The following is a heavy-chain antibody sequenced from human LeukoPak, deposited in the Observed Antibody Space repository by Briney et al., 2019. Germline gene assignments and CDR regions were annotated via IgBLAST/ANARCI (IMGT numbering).Heavy chain of an antibody. Sequence: GGSLRLSCAASGFTFSSYWMSWVRQAPGKGLEWVANIKQDGSEKYDVDSVKGRFTISRDNAKNSLYLQMNSLRAEDTAVYYCATIAWLESWFDPWGQGTLVTVSS. D-gene: IGHD5-12*01. CDR2: IKQDGSEK. CDR3: ATIAWLESWFDP. J-gene: IGHJ5*02. CDR1: GFTFSSYW. V-gene: IGHV3-7*03.